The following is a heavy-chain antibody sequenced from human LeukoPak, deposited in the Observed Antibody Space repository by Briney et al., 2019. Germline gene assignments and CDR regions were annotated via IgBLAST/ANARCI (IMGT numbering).Heavy chain of an antibody. Sequence: ASVKLSCKASGYTFTGYYMHWVRQAPGQGLEWMGWINPNSGGTNYAQKFQGRVTMTRDTSISTAYMELSSLRSEDTAVYYCARDRTERDYYDSSGSHQYYYYGMDVWGQGTTVTVSS. CDR1: GYTFTGYY. CDR3: ARDRTERDYYDSSGSHQYYYYGMDV. D-gene: IGHD3-22*01. J-gene: IGHJ6*02. CDR2: INPNSGGT. V-gene: IGHV1-2*02.